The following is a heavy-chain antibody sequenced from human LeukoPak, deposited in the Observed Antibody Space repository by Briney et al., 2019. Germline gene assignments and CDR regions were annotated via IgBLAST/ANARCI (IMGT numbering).Heavy chain of an antibody. CDR1: GGSFSNYY. J-gene: IGHJ6*03. CDR3: ARRWNYGRNYYIDV. CDR2: INDSGRA. V-gene: IGHV4-34*01. D-gene: IGHD1-7*01. Sequence: SETLSLTCAVYGGSFSNYYWSWIRQPPGKGLEWIGEINDSGRANYNPSLMSRVTASVDTSKNQFSLRLTSVTATDTAVYYCARRWNYGRNYYIDVWGNGATVSVSS.